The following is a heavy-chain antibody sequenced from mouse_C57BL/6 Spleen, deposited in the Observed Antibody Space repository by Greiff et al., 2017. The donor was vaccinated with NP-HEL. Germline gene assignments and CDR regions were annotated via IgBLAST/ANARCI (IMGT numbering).Heavy chain of an antibody. CDR1: GYTFTDYE. Sequence: QVQLQQSGAELVRPGASVTLSCKASGYTFTDYEMHWVKQTPVHGLEWIGALDPETGGTAYNQKFKGKAILTADKSSSTAYMELRSLTSEDSAVYYCTRKDYYGSSDYWGQGTTLTVSS. CDR3: TRKDYYGSSDY. D-gene: IGHD1-1*01. CDR2: LDPETGGT. V-gene: IGHV1-15*01. J-gene: IGHJ2*01.